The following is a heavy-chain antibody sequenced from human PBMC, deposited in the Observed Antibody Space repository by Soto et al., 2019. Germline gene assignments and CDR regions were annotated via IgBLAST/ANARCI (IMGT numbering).Heavy chain of an antibody. V-gene: IGHV3-7*01. J-gene: IGHJ6*03. CDR1: GFTFSSYG. CDR2: IKQDGIEK. D-gene: IGHD3-10*01. Sequence: GGSLRLSCAASGFTFSSYGMHWVRQAPGKGLEWVANIKQDGIEKYYVDSVKGRFTISRDNAKNSLYLQMNSLRAEDTAVYYCARESDYYGSGSTIHYYYYTDVWGTGTTVTVSS. CDR3: ARESDYYGSGSTIHYYYYTDV.